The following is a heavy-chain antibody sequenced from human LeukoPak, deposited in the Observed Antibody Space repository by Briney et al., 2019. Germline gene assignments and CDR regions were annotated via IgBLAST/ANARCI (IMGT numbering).Heavy chain of an antibody. CDR1: GYTFTGYY. CDR2: VNPNSGGT. V-gene: IGHV1-2*02. Sequence: ASVKVSCKASGYTFTGYYIHWVRQAPGQGLEWMGWVNPNSGGTNYAQKFQGRVTMTRDTSISTTYMELSRLRSDDTAMYYCASLDAFDMWGQGTMVTVSS. J-gene: IGHJ3*02. CDR3: ASLDAFDM.